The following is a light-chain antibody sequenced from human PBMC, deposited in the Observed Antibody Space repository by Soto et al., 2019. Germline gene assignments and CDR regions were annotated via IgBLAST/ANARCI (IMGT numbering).Light chain of an antibody. CDR1: ETVSNN. CDR3: PHYHEWPLT. V-gene: IGKV3-15*01. J-gene: IGKJ4*01. Sequence: ERVMTQSPATLSVSPGEKATLSCRASETVSNNLAWYQHKPGQAPRLLIYFASTRATGIPARFSGSGSGTEFTLTISTLQSEDFAVYYCPHYHEWPLTFGGGTRVETK. CDR2: FAS.